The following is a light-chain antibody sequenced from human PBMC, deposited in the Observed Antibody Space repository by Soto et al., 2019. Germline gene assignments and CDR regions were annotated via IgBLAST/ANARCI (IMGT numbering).Light chain of an antibody. CDR3: CSYTRSGTLI. J-gene: IGLJ1*01. Sequence: QSALTQPASVSGSPGQSITISCVGTSGDIGDYNYVSWYQQHPGKVPKVIIYDVSNRPSGVSYRFSGTKSGNTDSLTVSGLQAEYEADYYCCSYTRSGTLIFGTGTKLTVL. CDR2: DVS. CDR1: SGDIGDYNY. V-gene: IGLV2-14*01.